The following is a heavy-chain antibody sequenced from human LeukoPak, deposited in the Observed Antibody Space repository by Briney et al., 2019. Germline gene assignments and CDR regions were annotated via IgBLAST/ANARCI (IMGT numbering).Heavy chain of an antibody. Sequence: GASVKVSCKASGYTFTGYYMHWVRQAPGQRLEWMGWINAGNGNTKYSQEFQGRVTITRDTSASTAYMELSSLRSEDMAVYYCARSIHTQWLVLTYYFDYWGQGTLVTVSS. J-gene: IGHJ4*02. V-gene: IGHV1-3*03. CDR1: GYTFTGYY. CDR2: INAGNGNT. CDR3: ARSIHTQWLVLTYYFDY. D-gene: IGHD6-19*01.